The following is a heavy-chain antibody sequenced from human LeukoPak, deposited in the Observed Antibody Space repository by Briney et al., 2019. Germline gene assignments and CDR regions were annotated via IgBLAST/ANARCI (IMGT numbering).Heavy chain of an antibody. CDR1: GGSISSSSYY. V-gene: IGHV4-39*07. J-gene: IGHJ5*02. CDR3: ARENSSGYYSRWFDP. D-gene: IGHD3-22*01. Sequence: PSETLSLTCSVSGGSISSSSYYWGWIRQPPGKGLEWIGTIYYSGTTYYNPSLKSRVTMSIDTSKNQFSLKLSSVTAADTAVYYCARENSSGYYSRWFDPWGQGTLVTVSS. CDR2: IYYSGTT.